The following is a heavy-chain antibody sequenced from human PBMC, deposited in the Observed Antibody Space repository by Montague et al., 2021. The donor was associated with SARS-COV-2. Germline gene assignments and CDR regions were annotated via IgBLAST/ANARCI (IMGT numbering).Heavy chain of an antibody. D-gene: IGHD2-2*01. Sequence: SLRLSCAASGFTFSSYWMSWVRQAPGKGLKWVANIKQDGSEKYYVDSVKGRFTISRDNAKNSLYLQMNSLRAEDTAVYYCARDSFVVVPAASNYYYYYGMDVWGQGTTVTVSS. CDR3: ARDSFVVVPAASNYYYYYGMDV. CDR2: IKQDGSEK. V-gene: IGHV3-7*01. J-gene: IGHJ6*02. CDR1: GFTFSSYW.